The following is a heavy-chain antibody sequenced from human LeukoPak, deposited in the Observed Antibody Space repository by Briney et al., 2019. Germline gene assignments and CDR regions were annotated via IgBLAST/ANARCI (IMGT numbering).Heavy chain of an antibody. J-gene: IGHJ4*02. CDR1: GYTFTGYY. CDR2: INPNSGGT. V-gene: IGHV1-2*02. CDR3: ARDKPIPTVAYYYDSSGYTH. D-gene: IGHD3-22*01. Sequence: GASVKVSCKASGYTFTGYYMHWVRQAPGQGPEWMGWINPNSGGTNNAQKFQGRVTMTRDTSISTAYMELSSLTSDDTAVYYCARDKPIPTVAYYYDSSGYTHWGQGTLVTVSS.